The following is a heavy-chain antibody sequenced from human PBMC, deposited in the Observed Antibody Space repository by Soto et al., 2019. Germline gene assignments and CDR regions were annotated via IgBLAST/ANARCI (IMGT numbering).Heavy chain of an antibody. CDR1: GFTYSNHW. Sequence: PGGSLRLSCAASGFTYSNHWMAWLRQAPGKGLEWVAFIKQNGRVTQYVDSVMGRFTISRDNVKNTLYLQMNSLRAEDTAVYYCAKVIGPTVTTPYTGYYYYGMDVWGQGTTVTVSS. J-gene: IGHJ6*02. CDR2: IKQNGRVT. CDR3: AKVIGPTVTTPYTGYYYYGMDV. D-gene: IGHD4-17*01. V-gene: IGHV3-7*03.